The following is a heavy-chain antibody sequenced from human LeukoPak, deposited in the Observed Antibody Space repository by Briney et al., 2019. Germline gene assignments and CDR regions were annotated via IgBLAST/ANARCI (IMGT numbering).Heavy chain of an antibody. CDR2: IKQDGSQK. V-gene: IGHV3-7*03. Sequence: PGGSLRLSCAASGFTFSSYAMSWVRQAPGKGLDWVANIKQDGSQKYYVDSVKGRFTISRDNAKNSLYLQMNSLRVEDTAVYYCATEWFTGTSLHYIYWGQGTLVTVSS. CDR3: ATEWFTGTSLHYIY. D-gene: IGHD3-10*01. CDR1: GFTFSSYA. J-gene: IGHJ4*02.